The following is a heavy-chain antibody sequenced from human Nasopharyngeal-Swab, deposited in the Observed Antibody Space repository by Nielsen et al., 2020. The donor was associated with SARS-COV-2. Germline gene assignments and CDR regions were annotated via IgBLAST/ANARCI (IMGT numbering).Heavy chain of an antibody. D-gene: IGHD4-17*01. V-gene: IGHV3-48*03. Sequence: VRQAPGKGLEWVSCISSSGGTIYYADSVKGRFTISRDNAKNSLYLRMNSLRAEDTAVYYCARSTTVRSWNYYGMDVWGQGTTVTVSS. CDR3: ARSTTVRSWNYYGMDV. CDR2: ISSSGGTI. J-gene: IGHJ6*02.